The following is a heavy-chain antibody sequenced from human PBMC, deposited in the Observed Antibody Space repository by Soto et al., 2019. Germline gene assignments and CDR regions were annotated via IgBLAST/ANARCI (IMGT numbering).Heavy chain of an antibody. Sequence: GSLRLSCAASGFTVSSNYMSWVRQAPGKGLEWVSVIYSGGSTYYADSVKGRFTISRHNSKNTLYLQMNSLRAEDTAVYYCARDPRYNWNYGNYYYMDVWGKVTTVTVSS. D-gene: IGHD1-7*01. V-gene: IGHV3-53*04. CDR3: ARDPRYNWNYGNYYYMDV. CDR1: GFTVSSNY. CDR2: IYSGGST. J-gene: IGHJ6*03.